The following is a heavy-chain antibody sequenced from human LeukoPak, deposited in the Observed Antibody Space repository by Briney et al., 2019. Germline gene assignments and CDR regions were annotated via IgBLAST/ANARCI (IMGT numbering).Heavy chain of an antibody. V-gene: IGHV3-74*01. CDR2: IKTDGSRT. Sequence: PGGSLRLSCAASGFTVSSNYMSWVRQAPGKGLVWVSRIKTDGSRTNYADSVKGRFTISRDNAKNTLYLQMNSLRAEDTAVYYCAREEEGDAFDIWGQGTMVTVSS. CDR1: GFTVSSNY. J-gene: IGHJ3*02. CDR3: AREEEGDAFDI.